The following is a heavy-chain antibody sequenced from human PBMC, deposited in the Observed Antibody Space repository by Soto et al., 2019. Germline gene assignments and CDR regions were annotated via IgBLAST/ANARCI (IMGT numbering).Heavy chain of an antibody. Sequence: GASVNVSCKASGGTFSSYAISWVRQAPGQGLEWMGGIIPIFGTANYAQKFQGRVTITADESTSTAYMELSSLRSEDTAVYYCARHWAGYDSSGYFPSGYFDYWGQGTLVTVSS. CDR3: ARHWAGYDSSGYFPSGYFDY. D-gene: IGHD3-22*01. CDR1: GGTFSSYA. CDR2: IIPIFGTA. V-gene: IGHV1-69*13. J-gene: IGHJ4*02.